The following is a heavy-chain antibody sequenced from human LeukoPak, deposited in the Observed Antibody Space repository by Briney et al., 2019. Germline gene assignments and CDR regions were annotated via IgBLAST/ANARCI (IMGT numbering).Heavy chain of an antibody. Sequence: SETLSLTCTVSGGSINRHYWTWMRQPPGKGLEWIGYIYYSGSTSYNPSLKSRVTISVDTSKNQFSLKVTSVTTADTGVYYCALLGYSSSWNNFWGQGTLVTVSS. D-gene: IGHD2-2*01. CDR1: GGSINRHY. CDR2: IYYSGST. CDR3: ALLGYSSSWNNF. V-gene: IGHV4-59*11. J-gene: IGHJ4*02.